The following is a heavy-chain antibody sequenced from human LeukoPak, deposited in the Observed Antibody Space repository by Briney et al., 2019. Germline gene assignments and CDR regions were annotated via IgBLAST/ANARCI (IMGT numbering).Heavy chain of an antibody. CDR2: ISDSGGST. CDR1: GFTFSSYA. CDR3: AKVAYYGSGSYLTPLDY. D-gene: IGHD3-10*01. Sequence: PGGSLRLSCAASGFTFSSYAMSWVRQAPGKGLEWVSAISDSGGSTYYADSVRGRFTISRDNSKNTLYLQMSSLRAEDTAVYYCAKVAYYGSGSYLTPLDYWGQGTLVTVSS. J-gene: IGHJ4*02. V-gene: IGHV3-23*01.